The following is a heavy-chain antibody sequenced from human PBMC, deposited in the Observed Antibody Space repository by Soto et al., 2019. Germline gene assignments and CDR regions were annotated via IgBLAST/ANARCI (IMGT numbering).Heavy chain of an antibody. CDR2: IHHSGNT. D-gene: IGHD4-17*01. CDR1: VFSITSGYF. CDR3: ARAVYGGNLHDAFDI. J-gene: IGHJ3*02. V-gene: IGHV4-38-2*01. Sequence: LSLTCAVSVFSITSGYFWGLIRQPPGKGLEWIGTIHHSGNTYYNPSLKSRVTISVDTSKNQFSLKLSSVTAADTAVYHCARAVYGGNLHDAFDIWGQGTMVTVSS.